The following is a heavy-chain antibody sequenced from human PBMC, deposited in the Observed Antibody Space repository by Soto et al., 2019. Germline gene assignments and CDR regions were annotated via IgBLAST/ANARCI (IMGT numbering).Heavy chain of an antibody. J-gene: IGHJ2*01. V-gene: IGHV3-48*02. CDR2: ISRSSGTI. Sequence: EVQLVESGGGLVQPGGSLRLSCAASEFTFSTYAMTWVRQAPGKGLDWVSYISRSSGTIYYADSVRGRFTISRENAKNSLYLQMNSLRDEDTAVYYCARAYDFGVIPPYWYFDLWGRGTLVTVSS. CDR3: ARAYDFGVIPPYWYFDL. D-gene: IGHD3-3*01. CDR1: EFTFSTYA.